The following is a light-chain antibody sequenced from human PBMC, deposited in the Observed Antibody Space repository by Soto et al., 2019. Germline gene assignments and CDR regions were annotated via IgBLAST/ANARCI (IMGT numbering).Light chain of an antibody. CDR3: QHYSTWLWT. V-gene: IGKV3-15*01. CDR1: QSVDSK. J-gene: IGKJ1*01. CDR2: GAS. Sequence: EIVMTQSPATLSVSPGERATLSCRASQSVDSKLAWYQQKPGQGPRLLIYGASSRATGIPARFSGSGSGTEFTLNLSRLQSEDFAVYYCQHYSTWLWTFGQGNKVEIK.